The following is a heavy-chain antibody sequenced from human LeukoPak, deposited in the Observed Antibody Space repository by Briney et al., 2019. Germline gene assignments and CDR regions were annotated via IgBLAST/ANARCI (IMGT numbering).Heavy chain of an antibody. J-gene: IGHJ6*03. CDR1: GGSISNYF. CDR2: IYYSGST. D-gene: IGHD3-22*01. V-gene: IGHV4-59*08. Sequence: SETLSLTCTVSGGSISNYFWSWIRQPPGKGLEWSGYIYYSGSTNYNPSLKSRVTISVDTSKNQFSLKLSSVTAADTAVYYCARVGARSGYYYGSDYYYYMDVWGKGTTVTISS. CDR3: ARVGARSGYYYGSDYYYYMDV.